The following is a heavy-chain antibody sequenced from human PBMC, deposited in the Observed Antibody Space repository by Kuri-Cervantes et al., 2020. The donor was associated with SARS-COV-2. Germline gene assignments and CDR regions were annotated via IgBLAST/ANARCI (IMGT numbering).Heavy chain of an antibody. Sequence: SETLSLTCSVSGYSISGSYYWGWIRQPPGKGQEWIGSIYHSGSTYYNPYLKSRVTISVDTSKTQFSLRLSSVTAADTAVYYCAGRGHSYGYEGYYYYMDVWGKGTTVTVSS. J-gene: IGHJ6*03. D-gene: IGHD5-18*01. CDR3: AGRGHSYGYEGYYYYMDV. CDR2: IYHSGST. V-gene: IGHV4-38-2*02. CDR1: GYSISGSYY.